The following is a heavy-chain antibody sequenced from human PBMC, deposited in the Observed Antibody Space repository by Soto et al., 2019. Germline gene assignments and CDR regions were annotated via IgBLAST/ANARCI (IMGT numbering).Heavy chain of an antibody. V-gene: IGHV2-70*01. J-gene: IGHJ4*02. Sequence: SGPTLVNPTETLTLTCTVSGFSLSNARMGVAWIRQPPGKALEWLALIDWDDDKNYSTSLKTRLTISKDTSKNQVVLTMTNMDPVDTATYYCARVPGYYDSSGFIGFDSWGQGTLVTVSS. CDR3: ARVPGYYDSSGFIGFDS. CDR2: IDWDDDK. D-gene: IGHD3-22*01. CDR1: GFSLSNARMG.